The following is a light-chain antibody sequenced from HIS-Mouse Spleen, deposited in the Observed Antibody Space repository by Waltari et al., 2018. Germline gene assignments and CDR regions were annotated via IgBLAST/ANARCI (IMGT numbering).Light chain of an antibody. V-gene: IGLV2-23*01. CDR3: CSYAGSSTYV. Sequence: QSALTQPASVSGSPGQSITISCTGTSSDVGSLNLVSCYQPHPGKAPKLMIYEGSKRPSGVSNRFSGSKSGNTASLTISGLQAEDEADYYCCSYAGSSTYVFGTGTKVTVL. CDR2: EGS. CDR1: SSDVGSLNL. J-gene: IGLJ1*01.